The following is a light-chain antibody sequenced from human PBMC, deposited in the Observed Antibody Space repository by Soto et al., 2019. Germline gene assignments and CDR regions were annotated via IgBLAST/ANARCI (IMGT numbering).Light chain of an antibody. CDR3: TTWDDSLNGPV. CDR2: SND. J-gene: IGLJ2*01. CDR1: TSNIGSNY. Sequence: QSVLAQPPSASGTPGQRVAISCSGGTSNIGSNYLFWYQHLPGTAPKLVIYSNDQRPSGVPDRFSGSKSGTSASLAISGLQSEDEADYFCTTWDDSLNGPVFGGGTKLTVL. V-gene: IGLV1-44*01.